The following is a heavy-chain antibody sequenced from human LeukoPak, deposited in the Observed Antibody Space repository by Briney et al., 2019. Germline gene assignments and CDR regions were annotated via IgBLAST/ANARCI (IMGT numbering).Heavy chain of an antibody. V-gene: IGHV3-74*01. CDR1: GFSFSSYW. Sequence: PGGSLRLSCAASGFSFSSYWFHWVRQAPGEGLVWVSRTNEHGTIINYADSVKGRFTISRDNAKNTLYLQMNSLRTEDSALYYCVVDLSGSADYWGQGTLVTVSS. CDR2: TNEHGTII. J-gene: IGHJ4*02. D-gene: IGHD3-10*01. CDR3: VVDLSGSADY.